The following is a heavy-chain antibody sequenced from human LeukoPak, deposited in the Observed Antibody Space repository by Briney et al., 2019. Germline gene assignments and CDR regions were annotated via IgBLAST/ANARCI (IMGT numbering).Heavy chain of an antibody. CDR2: MYYSGST. V-gene: IGHV4-39*01. J-gene: IGHJ4*02. D-gene: IGHD6-19*01. Sequence: PSETLSLTCTVSGGSITSSDYYWGWIRQPPGKGLEWIGSMYYSGSTYYNPSLKSRVTISVDTSKNQFSLKLRSVTAADTAVYYCASGSYSSGWFPYFEFWGQGTPVTVSS. CDR1: GGSITSSDYY. CDR3: ASGSYSSGWFPYFEF.